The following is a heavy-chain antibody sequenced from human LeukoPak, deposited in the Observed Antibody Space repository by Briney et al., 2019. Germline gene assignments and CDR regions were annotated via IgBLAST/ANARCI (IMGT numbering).Heavy chain of an antibody. Sequence: SETLSLTCAVYGGSFSGYYWSWIRQPPGKGLEWIGEINHSGSTNYNPPLKSRVTISVDTSKNQFSLKLSSVTAADTAVYYCARADYDSSGCFDYWGQGTLVTVSS. D-gene: IGHD3-22*01. V-gene: IGHV4-34*01. CDR2: INHSGST. J-gene: IGHJ4*02. CDR1: GGSFSGYY. CDR3: ARADYDSSGCFDY.